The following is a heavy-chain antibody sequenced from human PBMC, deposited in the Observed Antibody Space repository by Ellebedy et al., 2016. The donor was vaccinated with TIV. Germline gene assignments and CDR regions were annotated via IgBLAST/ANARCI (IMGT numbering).Heavy chain of an antibody. D-gene: IGHD4-17*01. J-gene: IGHJ4*02. CDR2: IYPYSGGT. CDR3: AHLYGDYGFDY. Sequence: ASVKVSCKASGYTFTAYHIHWVRQAPGQGLEWMGWIYPYSGGTNYAQKFQGRVTITKDTSKNQVVLTMTNMDPVDTATYYCAHLYGDYGFDYWGQGTLVTVSS. V-gene: IGHV1-2*02. CDR1: GYTFTAYH.